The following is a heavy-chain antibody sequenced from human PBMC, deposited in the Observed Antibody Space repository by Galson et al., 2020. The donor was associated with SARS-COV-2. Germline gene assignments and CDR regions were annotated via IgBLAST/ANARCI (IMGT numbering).Heavy chain of an antibody. J-gene: IGHJ6*03. CDR2: VSSSAGNT. D-gene: IGHD1-26*01. CDR3: AKDKSGEWDMDV. V-gene: IGHV3-23*01. CDR1: GFTFSDYA. Sequence: GGSLRLSCAASGFTFSDYAMSWVRQAPGKGLEWVSGVSSSAGNTYYADSVKGRFTISRDYSKNTLYLQMNSLRADDTAVYYCAKDKSGEWDMDVWGKGTTVTISS.